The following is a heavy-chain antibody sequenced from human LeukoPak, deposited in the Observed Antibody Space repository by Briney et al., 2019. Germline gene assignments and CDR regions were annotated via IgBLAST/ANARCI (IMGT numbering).Heavy chain of an antibody. D-gene: IGHD1-26*01. J-gene: IGHJ5*02. CDR1: GYTFTGYY. CDR2: INPNSGGT. Sequence: ASVKVSCKASGYTFTGYYMHWLRQAPGQGLEWMGWINPNSGGTNYAQKFQGRVTMTRDTSISTAYMELSRLRSDDTAVYYCARGILYSGSYLSWGQGTLVTVSS. V-gene: IGHV1-2*02. CDR3: ARGILYSGSYLS.